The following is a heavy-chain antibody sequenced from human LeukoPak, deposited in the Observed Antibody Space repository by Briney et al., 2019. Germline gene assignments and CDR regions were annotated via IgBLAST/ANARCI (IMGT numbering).Heavy chain of an antibody. Sequence: PSETLSLTCTVSGGSISSYYWSWIRQPPGKGLEWIGYIYYSESTNYNPSLKSRVTISVDTSKNQFSLKLSSVTAADTAVYYCASGGPTAFDYWGQGTLVTVSS. CDR2: IYYSEST. D-gene: IGHD1-14*01. V-gene: IGHV4-59*01. CDR3: ASGGPTAFDY. CDR1: GGSISSYY. J-gene: IGHJ4*02.